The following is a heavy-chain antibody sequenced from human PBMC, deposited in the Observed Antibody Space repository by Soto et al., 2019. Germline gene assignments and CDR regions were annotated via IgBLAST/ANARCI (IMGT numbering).Heavy chain of an antibody. CDR2: FDPEDGET. J-gene: IGHJ5*02. D-gene: IGHD3-10*01. CDR3: ATFFAAGSGSYYELNWFDP. V-gene: IGHV1-24*01. Sequence: EVSVKVSCKVSGFTLTELSMYWVRQAPGKGLEWMGGFDPEDGETIYAQKFQGRVTMTEDTSTDTAYMELSSLRSEDTAVYYCATFFAAGSGSYYELNWFDPWGQGTLVTVSS. CDR1: GFTLTELS.